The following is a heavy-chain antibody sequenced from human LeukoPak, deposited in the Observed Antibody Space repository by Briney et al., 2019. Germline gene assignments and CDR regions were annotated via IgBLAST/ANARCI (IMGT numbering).Heavy chain of an antibody. CDR1: GFTFSSYT. Sequence: GGSLRLSCAASGFTFSSYTMNWVRQAPGKGLEWVSSISSSGTYIYYAGSVKGRFTISRGNSKNTLYLQMNSLRAEDTAVYYCAKSYYDFWSGYYQTFDYWGQGTLVTVSS. J-gene: IGHJ4*02. CDR3: AKSYYDFWSGYYQTFDY. D-gene: IGHD3-3*01. V-gene: IGHV3-21*01. CDR2: ISSSGTYI.